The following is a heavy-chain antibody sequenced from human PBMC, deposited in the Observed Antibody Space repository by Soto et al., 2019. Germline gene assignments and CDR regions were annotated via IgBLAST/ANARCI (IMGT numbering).Heavy chain of an antibody. D-gene: IGHD2-15*01. CDR3: ARGYCSGGSCYTFDY. J-gene: IGHJ4*02. CDR2: IYYSGST. V-gene: IGHV4-59*01. CDR1: GGSISSYY. Sequence: SETLSLTCTVSGGSISSYYWSWIRQPPGKGLEWIGYIYYSGSTNYNPSLKSRVTISVDTSKNQFSLKLSSVTAADTAVYYCARGYCSGGSCYTFDYWGQGTLVTVSS.